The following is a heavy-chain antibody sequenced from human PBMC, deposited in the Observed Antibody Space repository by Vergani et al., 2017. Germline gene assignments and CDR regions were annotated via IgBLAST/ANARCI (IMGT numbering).Heavy chain of an antibody. D-gene: IGHD4-17*01. V-gene: IGHV1-69-2*01. Sequence: EVQLVQSGAEVKKPGATMKISCKVSGYTFTDHYMHWVKQAPGKGLEWMGLVDPEDGETIYAEMFKGRVTIAADTSTDTAHLELSSLRSEDTAVYYCATPQTVTTGGMEVCGQGTTVIVSS. J-gene: IGHJ6*02. CDR2: VDPEDGET. CDR1: GYTFTDHY. CDR3: ATPQTVTTGGMEV.